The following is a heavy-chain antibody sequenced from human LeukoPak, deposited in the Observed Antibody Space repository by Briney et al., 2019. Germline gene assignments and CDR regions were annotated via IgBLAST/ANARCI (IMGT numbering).Heavy chain of an antibody. D-gene: IGHD1-7*01. V-gene: IGHV3-9*01. Sequence: GRSLRLSCAASGFTFDDYAMHWVRQAPGKGLEWVSGISWNSGSIGYADSVKGRFTISRDNAKNSLYLQMNSPRAEDTALYYCAARTTGNAFDIWGQGTMVTVSS. J-gene: IGHJ3*02. CDR3: AARTTGNAFDI. CDR2: ISWNSGSI. CDR1: GFTFDDYA.